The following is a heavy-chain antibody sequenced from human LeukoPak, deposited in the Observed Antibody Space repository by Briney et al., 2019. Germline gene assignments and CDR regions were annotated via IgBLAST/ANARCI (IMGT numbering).Heavy chain of an antibody. CDR2: SSIYNGNT. J-gene: IGHJ4*02. V-gene: IGHV1-18*01. CDR1: GYTFRSYG. Sequence: ASLKVSCKASGYTFRSYGVSWIRQAPGQAPEWIGSSSIYNGNTKYAENFQGSVTMTTDTSTSTAYMELILRSDDTAMYYCARDQYDSVWGSYRPYFDFWGQGTLVTVSS. D-gene: IGHD3-16*02. CDR3: ARDQYDSVWGSYRPYFDF.